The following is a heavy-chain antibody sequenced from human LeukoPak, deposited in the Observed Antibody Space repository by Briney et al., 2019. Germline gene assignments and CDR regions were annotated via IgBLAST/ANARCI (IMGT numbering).Heavy chain of an antibody. CDR2: IYHTGST. CDR3: ARNRYYYGSGNYGVPNWFDP. D-gene: IGHD3-10*01. V-gene: IGHV4-38-2*02. CDR1: GYSISSGYY. J-gene: IGHJ5*02. Sequence: SETLSLTCTVSGYSISSGYYWDWIRQPPGKGLEWIGSIYHTGSTYYNPSLKSRVTISVDTSKNQFSLKLNSVTAADTAVYYCARNRYYYGSGNYGVPNWFDPWGQGTLVTVSS.